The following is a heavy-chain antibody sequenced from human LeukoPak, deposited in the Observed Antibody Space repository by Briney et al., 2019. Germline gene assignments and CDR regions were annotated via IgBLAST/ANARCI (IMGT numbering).Heavy chain of an antibody. D-gene: IGHD3-10*01. V-gene: IGHV1-2*02. CDR2: INPNSGGT. CDR3: ARYYIEGRCFDY. CDR1: GYTFTCYY. J-gene: IGHJ4*02. Sequence: ASVKVSCKASGYTFTCYYIHWVRQAPGQGLEWMGWINPNSGGTNYAQKFQGRVTMTRDTSIRTAYMELSRLRSDDTAMYYCARYYIEGRCFDYWGQGTLVSASS.